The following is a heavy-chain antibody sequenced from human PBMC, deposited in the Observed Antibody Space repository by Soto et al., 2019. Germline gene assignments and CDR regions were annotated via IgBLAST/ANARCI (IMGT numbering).Heavy chain of an antibody. Sequence: GASVKVSCKASGGTFSSYAISWVRQAPGQGLEWMGGIIPIFGTANYAQKFQGRVTITADKSTSTAYMELSSLRSEDTAVYYCARANLGYCSSTSCYPYYYYGMDVWGQGTTVTVSS. CDR1: GGTFSSYA. D-gene: IGHD2-2*01. V-gene: IGHV1-69*06. CDR2: IIPIFGTA. CDR3: ARANLGYCSSTSCYPYYYYGMDV. J-gene: IGHJ6*02.